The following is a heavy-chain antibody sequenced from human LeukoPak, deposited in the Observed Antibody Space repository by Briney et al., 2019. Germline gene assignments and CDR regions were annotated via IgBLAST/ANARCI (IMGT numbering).Heavy chain of an antibody. CDR1: GFTFSSYG. D-gene: IGHD2-2*01. CDR3: AKDISIYCSSTSCYGAEYFQH. J-gene: IGHJ1*01. CDR2: IRYDGSNK. Sequence: GGSLRLSCAASGFTFSSYGMHWVRQAPGKGLEWVAFIRYDGSNKYYADSVKGRFPISRDNSKNTLYLQMNSLRAEDTAVYYCAKDISIYCSSTSCYGAEYFQHWGQGTLVTVSS. V-gene: IGHV3-30*02.